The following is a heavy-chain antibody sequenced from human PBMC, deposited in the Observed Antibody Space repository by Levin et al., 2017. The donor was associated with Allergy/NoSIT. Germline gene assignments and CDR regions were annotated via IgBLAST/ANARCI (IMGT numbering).Heavy chain of an antibody. Sequence: GESLKISCKASGYRFTGHYIHWVRQVPGQGLEWMGWINPHNGAPNYAQKFQDRITMTSDTSINTAYMELRGLRFDDTATYYCARDLAAAGTTGDMDVWGQGTTVTVSS. V-gene: IGHV1-2*02. D-gene: IGHD6-25*01. CDR1: GYRFTGHY. CDR3: ARDLAAAGTTGDMDV. CDR2: INPHNGAP. J-gene: IGHJ6*02.